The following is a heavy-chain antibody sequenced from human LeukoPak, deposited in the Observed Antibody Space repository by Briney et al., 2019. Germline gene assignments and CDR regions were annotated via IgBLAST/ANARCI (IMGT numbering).Heavy chain of an antibody. D-gene: IGHD2-15*01. J-gene: IGHJ4*02. V-gene: IGHV3-23*01. CDR1: GFTFSSYA. Sequence: GGSLRLSCAASGFTFSSYAMSWVRQAPGKGLEWVSAISGSGDSIYYADSVKGRFTISRGNGENSLYLQMNSLRAEDTAVYYCARDRGGRSGLDDWGQGTLVTVSS. CDR2: ISGSGDSI. CDR3: ARDRGGRSGLDD.